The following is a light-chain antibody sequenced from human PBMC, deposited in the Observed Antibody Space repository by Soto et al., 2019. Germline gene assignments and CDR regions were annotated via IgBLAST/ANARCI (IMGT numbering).Light chain of an antibody. CDR3: QQYNNWPPGRFT. CDR1: QSVSSN. Sequence: EIVMTQSPATLSVSPGERATLSCRASQSVSSNLAWYQQKPGQAPRLLIYGASTRATGIPARFSGCGSGTEFTLTISSLQSEDFAVYYCQQYNNWPPGRFTFGPGTKVDIK. V-gene: IGKV3-15*01. J-gene: IGKJ3*01. CDR2: GAS.